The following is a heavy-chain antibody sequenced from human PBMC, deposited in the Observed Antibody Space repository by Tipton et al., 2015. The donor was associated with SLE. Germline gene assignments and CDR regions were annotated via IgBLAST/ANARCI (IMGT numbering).Heavy chain of an antibody. J-gene: IGHJ4*02. V-gene: IGHV4-39*07. CDR1: GGSISSKTYY. Sequence: TLSLTCTVSGGSISSKTYYWGWIRQPPGKGLEWIGSIYYSGNTYYNPSLKSPVTLSIDTSKNQFSLKMRSVTAADTAVYFCARGYCSDGVCYGFGFFDYWGQGNLVTVSS. CDR3: ARGYCSDGVCYGFGFFDY. D-gene: IGHD2-8*01. CDR2: IYYSGNT.